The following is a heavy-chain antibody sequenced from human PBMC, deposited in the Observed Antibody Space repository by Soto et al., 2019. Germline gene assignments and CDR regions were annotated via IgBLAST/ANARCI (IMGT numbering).Heavy chain of an antibody. CDR1: GFTFSDHY. V-gene: IGHV3-72*01. D-gene: IGHD6-19*01. CDR2: TRNKAQSYTT. Sequence: EVQLVESGGGLVQPGGSLRLSCAASGFTFSDHYFDWVRQAPGKGLEWVGRTRNKAQSYTTEYAASVKGRFSVSRDVSKTSLYLQMNSLKIDDTAVYYCAGAETSSDWRHFDYWGQGTLVTVSS. J-gene: IGHJ4*02. CDR3: AGAETSSDWRHFDY.